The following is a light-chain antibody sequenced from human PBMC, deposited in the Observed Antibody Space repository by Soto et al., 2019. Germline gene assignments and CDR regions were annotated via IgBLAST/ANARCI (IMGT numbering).Light chain of an antibody. Sequence: EIVLTQSPGTLSLSPGERATLSCRASQNVSSSYLAWYQQKPGQAPRLLIYGSFSRATGIPDRFSGSGSGTDFTPTISRLEPEDSAVYYCQQYGTLLTFGQGTRLEIK. CDR2: GSF. J-gene: IGKJ5*01. V-gene: IGKV3-20*01. CDR3: QQYGTLLT. CDR1: QNVSSSY.